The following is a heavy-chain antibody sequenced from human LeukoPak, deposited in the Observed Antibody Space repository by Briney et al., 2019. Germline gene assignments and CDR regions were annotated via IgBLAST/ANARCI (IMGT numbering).Heavy chain of an antibody. CDR2: INPNSGST. Sequence: GAPVKVSCKASGYTFTGYYMHWVRQAPGQGREWMGWINPNSGSTNYAQKFQGRVTMTRDTSISTAYMGLSRLRSDDTAVYYCARDDFRIYDSSGYSLHWGQGTQVTVSS. CDR1: GYTFTGYY. D-gene: IGHD3-22*01. J-gene: IGHJ4*02. CDR3: ARDDFRIYDSSGYSLH. V-gene: IGHV1-2*02.